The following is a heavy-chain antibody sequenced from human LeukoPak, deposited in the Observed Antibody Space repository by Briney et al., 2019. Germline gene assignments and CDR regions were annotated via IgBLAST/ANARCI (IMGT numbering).Heavy chain of an antibody. CDR1: GGSFSGYY. V-gene: IGHV4-34*01. CDR3: AGDLVRCGGDCYSFDY. J-gene: IGHJ4*02. Sequence: SETLSLTCAVYGGSFSGYYWSWIRQPPGKGLEWIGEINHSGSTNYNPSLKSRVTISVDTSKNQFSLKLSSVTAADMAVYYCAGDLVRCGGDCYSFDYWGQGTLVTVSS. CDR2: INHSGST. D-gene: IGHD2-21*02.